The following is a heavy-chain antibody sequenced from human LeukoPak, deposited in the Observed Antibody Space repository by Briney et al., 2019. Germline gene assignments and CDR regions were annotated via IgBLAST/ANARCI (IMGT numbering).Heavy chain of an antibody. J-gene: IGHJ4*02. CDR3: AKTNLYCSGGNCYFDY. V-gene: IGHV3-74*01. Sequence: GGSLKLSCAASGFTFSSYWMHWVRQAPGKGLVWVSRINGDGRTTSYADSVKGRFTIYRDNAKNTLYLQLNSLRVDDTAVYYCAKTNLYCSGGNCYFDYWGQGTLVTVSS. CDR1: GFTFSSYW. CDR2: INGDGRTT. D-gene: IGHD2-15*01.